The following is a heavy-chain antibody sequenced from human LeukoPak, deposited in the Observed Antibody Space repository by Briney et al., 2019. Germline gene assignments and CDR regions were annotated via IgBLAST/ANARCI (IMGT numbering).Heavy chain of an antibody. V-gene: IGHV3-53*01. D-gene: IGHD3-10*01. Sequence: GGSLRLSCAASEFTVSSNYMHWVRQAPGKGLEWVSLIYIGGDTFYADSVKGRFTISRDNSKNTLYLQMNSLRAEDTAVYYCAREDGSGSYPGYYYGMDVWGQGTTVTVSS. CDR3: AREDGSGSYPGYYYGMDV. J-gene: IGHJ6*02. CDR2: IYIGGDT. CDR1: EFTVSSNY.